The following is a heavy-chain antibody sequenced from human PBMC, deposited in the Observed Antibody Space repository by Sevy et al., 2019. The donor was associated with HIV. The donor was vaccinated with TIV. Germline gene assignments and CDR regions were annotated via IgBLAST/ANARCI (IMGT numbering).Heavy chain of an antibody. CDR2: VSAGGNNT. D-gene: IGHD5-18*01. Sequence: GESLKISCAASGFTFNNYAMSWVRQAPGRGLEWVSGVSAGGNNTYYAESVKGRFTISRDKSRNKLYLQMDSLRAEDTAVYYCANVGRGYSYGFLDFWGQGTLVTVSS. CDR3: ANVGRGYSYGFLDF. J-gene: IGHJ4*02. V-gene: IGHV3-23*01. CDR1: GFTFNNYA.